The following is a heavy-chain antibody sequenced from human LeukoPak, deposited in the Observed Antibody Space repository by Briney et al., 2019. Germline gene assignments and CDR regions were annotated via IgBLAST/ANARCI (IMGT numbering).Heavy chain of an antibody. Sequence: ASVKVSCKASGYTFTSYGISWVRQAPGQGLEWMGWISAYNGNTDYAQKLQGRVTMTTDTSTSTAYMELRSLRSDDTAVYYCATILRDFWSGYYLNWFDPWGQGTLVTVSS. V-gene: IGHV1-18*01. CDR3: ATILRDFWSGYYLNWFDP. CDR2: ISAYNGNT. D-gene: IGHD3-3*01. J-gene: IGHJ5*02. CDR1: GYTFTSYG.